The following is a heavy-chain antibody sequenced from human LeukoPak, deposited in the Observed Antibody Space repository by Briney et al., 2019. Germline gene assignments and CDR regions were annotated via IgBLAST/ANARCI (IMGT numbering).Heavy chain of an antibody. V-gene: IGHV3-30-3*01. CDR1: GFTFSSYA. J-gene: IGHJ4*02. D-gene: IGHD3-22*01. CDR2: ISYDGSNK. Sequence: GRSLRLSCAASGFTFSSYAMHWVRQAPGKGLEWVAVISYDGSNKYYADSVKGRFTISRDNSKNTLYLQMNSLRAEDTAVYYCARVGYYYDSSGYHYFDYWGQGPWSPSPQ. CDR3: ARVGYYYDSSGYHYFDY.